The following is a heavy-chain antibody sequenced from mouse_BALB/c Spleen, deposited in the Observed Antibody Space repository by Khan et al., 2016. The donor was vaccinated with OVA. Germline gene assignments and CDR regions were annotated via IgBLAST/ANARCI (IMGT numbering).Heavy chain of an antibody. V-gene: IGHV14-3*02. D-gene: IGHD2-10*01. CDR2: IDPANGND. Sequence: VQLKQSGAEFVKPGASVKLSCTASGFNIKDTYMHWINQRPQQGLVWIGRIDPANGNDRYDPKFQDKATITADASSNTAYLEFSSLTSEDTAVYYCVRGAYSGLFAYWGQGTLVTVSA. CDR3: VRGAYSGLFAY. CDR1: GFNIKDTY. J-gene: IGHJ3*01.